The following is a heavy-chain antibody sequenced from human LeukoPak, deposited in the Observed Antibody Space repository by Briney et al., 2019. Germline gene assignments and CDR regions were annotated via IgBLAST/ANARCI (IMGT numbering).Heavy chain of an antibody. V-gene: IGHV4-59*12. CDR2: IYYSGST. CDR3: ARDPFPRGYSGYDA. D-gene: IGHD5-12*01. CDR1: GGSISSYY. J-gene: IGHJ5*02. Sequence: SETLSLTCTVSGGSISSYYWSWIRQPPGKGLEWIGYIYYSGSTNYNPSLKSRVTISVDTSKNQFSLKLSSVTAADTAVYYCARDPFPRGYSGYDAWGQGTLVTVSS.